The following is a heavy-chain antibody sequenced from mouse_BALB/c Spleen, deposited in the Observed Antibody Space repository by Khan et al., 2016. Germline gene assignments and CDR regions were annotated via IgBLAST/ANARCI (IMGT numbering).Heavy chain of an antibody. V-gene: IGHV4-1*02. D-gene: IGHD1-1*01. CDR2: INPDSSTI. Sequence: EVKLLESGGGLVQPGGSLKLSCAASGFDFSRYWMSWVRQAPGKGLEWIGEINPDSSTINYTPSLKDKFIISRDNAKNTLYLQMSKVRSEDTALXDCARLGYYGYFDYWGQGTTLTVSS. J-gene: IGHJ2*01. CDR3: ARLGYYGYFDY. CDR1: GFDFSRYW.